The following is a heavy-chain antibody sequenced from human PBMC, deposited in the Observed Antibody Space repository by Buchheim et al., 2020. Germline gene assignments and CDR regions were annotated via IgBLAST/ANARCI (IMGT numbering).Heavy chain of an antibody. CDR2: IYSGGST. CDR3: ARMEVGYHTSITIFGVVIPHYYGMDV. J-gene: IGHJ6*02. Sequence: EVQLVESGGGLVQPGGSLRLSCAASGFTVSSNYMSWVRQAPGKGLEWVSVIYSGGSTYYADSVKGRFTISRDNYKNTLYLQMNSLRAEDTAVYYCARMEVGYHTSITIFGVVIPHYYGMDVWGQGTT. V-gene: IGHV3-66*02. CDR1: GFTVSSNY. D-gene: IGHD3-3*01.